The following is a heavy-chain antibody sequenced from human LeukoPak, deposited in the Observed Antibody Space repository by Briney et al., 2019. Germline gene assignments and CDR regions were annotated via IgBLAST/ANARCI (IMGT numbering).Heavy chain of an antibody. CDR3: ARAVAGPWDYYYGMDV. J-gene: IGHJ6*02. D-gene: IGHD6-19*01. CDR1: GFTFSSYA. CDR2: ISYDGSNK. Sequence: GRSLRLSCAASGFTFSSYAMHWVRQAPGKGLEWVAVISYDGSNKYYADSVKGRFTISRDNSKNTLYLQMNSLRAEDTAVYYCARAVAGPWDYYYGMDVWGQGTTVTVSS. V-gene: IGHV3-30-3*01.